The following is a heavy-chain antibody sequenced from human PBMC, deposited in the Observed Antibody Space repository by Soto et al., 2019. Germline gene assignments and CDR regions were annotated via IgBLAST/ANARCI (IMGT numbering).Heavy chain of an antibody. D-gene: IGHD3-22*01. CDR3: ARKDKSGYFNWFDP. CDR1: GYKFTSSW. J-gene: IGHJ5*02. V-gene: IGHV5-51*01. Sequence: GESLKISCRTSGYKFTSSWIAWVRQMPGKGLEWMGIIFPSDSDTRYSPSFQGQVTISADRSTSNVFLQWVSLKASDTAVYFCARKDKSGYFNWFDPWGPGTLVTFSS. CDR2: IFPSDSDT.